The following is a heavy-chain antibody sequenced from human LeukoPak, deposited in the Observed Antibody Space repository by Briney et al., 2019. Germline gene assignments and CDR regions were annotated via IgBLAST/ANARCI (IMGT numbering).Heavy chain of an antibody. CDR1: GFTFSSYW. D-gene: IGHD3-22*01. J-gene: IGHJ3*02. CDR2: IKQDGSEK. V-gene: IGHV3-7*01. CDR3: ARMKDSSGYYHVGAFDI. Sequence: PGGSLRLSCAASGFTFSSYWMSWVRQAPGKGLEGVANIKQDGSEKYYVDSVKGRFTVSRDNAKNSLYLQMNSLRPEDTAVYYCARMKDSSGYYHVGAFDIWGQGTMVTVSS.